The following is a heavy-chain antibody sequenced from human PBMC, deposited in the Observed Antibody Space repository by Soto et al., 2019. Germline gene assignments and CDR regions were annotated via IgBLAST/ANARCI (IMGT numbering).Heavy chain of an antibody. Sequence: SETLSLTCTVSGGSISTYYWSWIRQPPGKGLEWIGYIYYSGSTNYNPSLKSRVTISVDTSKNQFSLKLNSVTAADTAVYYCARGGYSSYYPYFDYWGQGTLVTVSS. CDR2: IYYSGST. CDR1: GGSISTYY. CDR3: ARGGYSSYYPYFDY. D-gene: IGHD6-6*01. J-gene: IGHJ4*02. V-gene: IGHV4-59*01.